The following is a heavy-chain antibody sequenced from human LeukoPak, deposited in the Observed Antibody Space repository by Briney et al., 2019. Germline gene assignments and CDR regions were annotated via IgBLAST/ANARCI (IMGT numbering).Heavy chain of an antibody. CDR2: IHTSGNT. Sequence: PSETLSLTCTVSGGSITSYYWSWIRQPAGKGLEWIGRIHTSGNTDYNPSLQSRVTMSVDTSKNQFSLKVTSVTAADTAVYYCAREGSMTARPFVSIDYWGQGTLVTVSP. V-gene: IGHV4-4*07. CDR3: AREGSMTARPFVSIDY. J-gene: IGHJ4*02. CDR1: GGSITSYY. D-gene: IGHD6-6*01.